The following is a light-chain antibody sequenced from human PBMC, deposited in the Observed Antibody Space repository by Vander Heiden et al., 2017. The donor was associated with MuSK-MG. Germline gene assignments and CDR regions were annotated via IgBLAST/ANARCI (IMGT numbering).Light chain of an antibody. CDR1: QGISSY. Sequence: AIRMTQSPSSFSASTGDRVTITCRASQGISSYLAWYQQKPGKAPKLLIYAASTLQSGVPSRFSGSGSGTDFTLTISCLQSEDFATYYCQQYDSYPFTFGPRTKVDIK. V-gene: IGKV1-8*01. CDR3: QQYDSYPFT. CDR2: AAS. J-gene: IGKJ3*01.